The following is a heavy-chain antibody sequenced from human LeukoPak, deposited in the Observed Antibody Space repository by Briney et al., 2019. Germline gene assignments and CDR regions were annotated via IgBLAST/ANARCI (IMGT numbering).Heavy chain of an antibody. CDR2: INQGGSVK. CDR3: ARFGYSGWNLEY. V-gene: IGHV3-7*01. J-gene: IGHJ4*02. CDR1: GFSFRDFW. D-gene: IGHD5-12*01. Sequence: GGSLRLSCAASGFSFRDFWMTWVRQAPGKGLEWVANINQGGSVKYYVDSVKGRFTISRDDAENSLYVQMNSLRDEDTAVYYCARFGYSGWNLEYWGQGSLVIVSS.